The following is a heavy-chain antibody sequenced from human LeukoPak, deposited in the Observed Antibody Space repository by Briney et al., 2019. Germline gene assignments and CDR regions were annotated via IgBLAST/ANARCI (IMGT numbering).Heavy chain of an antibody. D-gene: IGHD5-18*01. CDR2: SIPMSGTV. CDR1: GGTFSTFG. Sequence: GASVKVSFKASGGTFSTFGISWVRQAPGQGLEWMGGSIPMSGTVNNAQKFQGRVTITADKSTGTAYMELSSLRSDDTAVYYCARETGYAYGRAPLDYWGQGALGTVSS. J-gene: IGHJ4*02. CDR3: ARETGYAYGRAPLDY. V-gene: IGHV1-69*06.